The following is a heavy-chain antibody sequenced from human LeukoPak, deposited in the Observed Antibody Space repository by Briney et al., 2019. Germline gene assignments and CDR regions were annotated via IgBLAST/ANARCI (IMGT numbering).Heavy chain of an antibody. V-gene: IGHV4-34*01. CDR1: GGSFSGYY. D-gene: IGHD2-2*01. CDR3: ARAVPRYCSSTSCLPPY. CDR2: INHSGST. Sequence: SETLSLTCAVYGGSFSGYYWSWIRQPPGKGLEWIGEINHSGSTNYNPSLKSRVTISVNTSKNQFSLKLSSVTAADTAVYYCARAVPRYCSSTSCLPPYWGQGTLVTVSS. J-gene: IGHJ4*02.